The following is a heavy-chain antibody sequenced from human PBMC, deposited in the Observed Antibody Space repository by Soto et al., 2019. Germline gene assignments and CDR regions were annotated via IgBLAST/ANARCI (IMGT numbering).Heavy chain of an antibody. CDR2: ISAYNGNT. V-gene: IGHV1-18*01. CDR3: ARDQAPYDFWSGYYTPLDV. J-gene: IGHJ6*02. CDR1: GYTFTSYG. Sequence: ASVKVACKASGYTFTSYGISWVRQAPGQGVEWMGWISAYNGNTNYAQKLQGRVTMTTDTSTSTAYMELRSLRSDDTAVYYCARDQAPYDFWSGYYTPLDVWGQGTTVTVSS. D-gene: IGHD3-3*01.